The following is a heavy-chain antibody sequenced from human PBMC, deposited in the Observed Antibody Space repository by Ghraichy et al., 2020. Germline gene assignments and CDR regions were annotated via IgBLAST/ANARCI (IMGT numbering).Heavy chain of an antibody. J-gene: IGHJ4*02. CDR2: INHSGST. CDR3: AREEDAVVIARGAFDS. V-gene: IGHV4-34*01. Sequence: SETLSLTCAVYGGSFSGYYWSWIRQSPGKGLEWIEEINHSGSTNYNPSLKSRVTISVDTSKKQFSLNLTSVTAADTALYYCAREEDAVVIARGAFDSWGQGTPVTVSS. D-gene: IGHD2-21*01. CDR1: GGSFSGYY.